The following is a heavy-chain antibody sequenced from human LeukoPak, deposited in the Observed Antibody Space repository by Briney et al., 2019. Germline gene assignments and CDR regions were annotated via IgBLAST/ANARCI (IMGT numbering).Heavy chain of an antibody. CDR2: ISPSGDWA. V-gene: IGHV3-64*04. Sequence: GGSLRLSCAASGFTFTNHPMHWVRQASGKRLEYVSAISPSGDWAWYADSVKGRFIISRDNSKNTLYLQMNSLRAEDTAVYFCAKSGGNTSSREFFDSWGQGTLVTVSS. D-gene: IGHD3-10*01. J-gene: IGHJ4*02. CDR3: AKSGGNTSSREFFDS. CDR1: GFTFTNHP.